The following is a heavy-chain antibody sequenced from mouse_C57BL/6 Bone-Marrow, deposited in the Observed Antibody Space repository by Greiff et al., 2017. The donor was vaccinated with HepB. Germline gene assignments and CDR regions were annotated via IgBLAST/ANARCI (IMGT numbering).Heavy chain of an antibody. V-gene: IGHV1-54*01. J-gene: IGHJ2*01. CDR3: ARSGSSGYPHFDY. D-gene: IGHD3-2*02. CDR2: INPGSGGT. CDR1: GYAFTNYL. Sequence: QVHVKQSGAELVRPGTSVKVSCKASGYAFTNYLIEWVKQKPGQGLEWIGVINPGSGGTNYNEKFKGKATLTADKSSSTAYLQLSSLTSEDSAVYFCARSGSSGYPHFDYWGQGTTLTVSS.